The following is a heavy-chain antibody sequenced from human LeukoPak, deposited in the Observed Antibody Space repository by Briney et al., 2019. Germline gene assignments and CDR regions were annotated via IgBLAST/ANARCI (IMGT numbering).Heavy chain of an antibody. J-gene: IGHJ4*02. Sequence: GGTLRLSCAASGFTFSSYGMSWVRQAPGKGLEWVSAISGSGGSTYYADSVKGRFTISRDNSKNTLYLQMNSLRAEDTAVYYCARGPSGYHNTGGQGTLVTVSS. CDR3: ARGPSGYHNT. CDR2: ISGSGGST. D-gene: IGHD5-12*01. CDR1: GFTFSSYG. V-gene: IGHV3-23*01.